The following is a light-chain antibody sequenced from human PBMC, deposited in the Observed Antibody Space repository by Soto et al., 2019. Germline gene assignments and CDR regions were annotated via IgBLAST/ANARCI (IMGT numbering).Light chain of an antibody. V-gene: IGKV3-11*01. CDR2: GAS. CDR3: QQRASWPYT. J-gene: IGKJ2*01. Sequence: EIVLTQSPGTLSLSPGERATLSCRASQSVSHNYLAWYQQKPGQAPRLLIYGASNRATGISARFSGSGSGTDFTLSIGGLEPEESALYYCQQRASWPYTSAQGTNVDNK. CDR1: QSVSHNY.